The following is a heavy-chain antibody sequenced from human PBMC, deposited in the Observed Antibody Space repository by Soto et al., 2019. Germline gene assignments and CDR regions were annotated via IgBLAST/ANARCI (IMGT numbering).Heavy chain of an antibody. CDR3: ASTRGYSGYAHDY. CDR1: GFTFSSYA. J-gene: IGHJ4*02. CDR2: ISGSGGST. Sequence: GGSLRLSCAASGFTFSSYAMSWVRQAPGKGLEWVSAISGSGGSTYYADSVKGRFTISRDNSKNTLYLQMNSLRAEDTAVYYCASTRGYSGYAHDYWGQGTLVTVSS. V-gene: IGHV3-23*01. D-gene: IGHD5-12*01.